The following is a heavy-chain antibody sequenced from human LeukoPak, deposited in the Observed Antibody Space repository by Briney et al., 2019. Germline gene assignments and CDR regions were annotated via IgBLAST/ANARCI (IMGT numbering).Heavy chain of an antibody. CDR1: GFTFSSYA. CDR3: AKGDDYGANTRLPKFNWFDP. Sequence: PGGSLRLSCAASGFTFSSYAMHWVRQAPGKGLEWVAFIRYDGNNKNYADSAKGRFTISRDHSTNTLYLPMNSLRAENTAVYSCAKGDDYGANTRLPKFNWFDPWGQGTLVTVSS. V-gene: IGHV3-30*02. CDR2: IRYDGNNK. D-gene: IGHD4-23*01. J-gene: IGHJ5*02.